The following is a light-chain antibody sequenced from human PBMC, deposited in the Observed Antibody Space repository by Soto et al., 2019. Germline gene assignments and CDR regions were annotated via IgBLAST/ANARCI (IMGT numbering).Light chain of an antibody. CDR3: QQYDRSPWT. CDR1: QSVSSY. V-gene: IGKV3-20*01. J-gene: IGKJ1*01. Sequence: EIVLTQSPATLSLSPGERATLSCRASQSVSSYLAWYQQKPGQAPRLLIYDASTRATGIPDRFSGSGSGTDFTLTISRLEPEDFAVYYCQQYDRSPWTFGQGTKVDIK. CDR2: DAS.